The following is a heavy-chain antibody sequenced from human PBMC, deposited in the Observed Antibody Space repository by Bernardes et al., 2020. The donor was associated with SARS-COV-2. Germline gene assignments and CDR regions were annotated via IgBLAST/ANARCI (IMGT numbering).Heavy chain of an antibody. CDR1: GFTFSSYS. CDR3: ARDWYDSSGYFPWFDP. D-gene: IGHD3-22*01. CDR2: ISSSSSTI. V-gene: IGHV3-48*02. J-gene: IGHJ5*02. Sequence: GGSLRLSCAASGFTFSSYSMNWVRQAPGKGLEWVSYISSSSSTIYYADSVKGRFTISRDNAKNSLYLQMNSLRDEDTAVYYCARDWYDSSGYFPWFDPWGKGTMVTVSA.